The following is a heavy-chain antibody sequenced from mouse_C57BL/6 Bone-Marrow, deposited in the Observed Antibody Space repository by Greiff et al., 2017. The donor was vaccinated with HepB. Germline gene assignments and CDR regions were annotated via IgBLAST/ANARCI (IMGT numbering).Heavy chain of an antibody. V-gene: IGHV7-1*01. J-gene: IGHJ1*03. CDR2: SRNKANDYTT. D-gene: IGHD2-2*01. CDR3: ARDAYYGYWYFDV. Sequence: EVKLVESGGGLVQSGRSLRLSCATSGFTFSDFYMEWVRQAPGKGLEWIAASRNKANDYTTEYSASVKGRFIVSRDTSQSILYLQMNALRAEDTAIYYCARDAYYGYWYFDVWGTGTTVTVSS. CDR1: GFTFSDFY.